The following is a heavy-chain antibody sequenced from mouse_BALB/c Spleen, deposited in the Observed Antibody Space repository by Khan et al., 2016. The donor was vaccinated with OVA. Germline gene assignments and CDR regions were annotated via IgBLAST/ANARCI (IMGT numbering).Heavy chain of an antibody. Sequence: QVQLQQPGAELVRPGASVKLSCKASGYTFTDNWMNWIKQRPEQGLEWIGRIDPYDTETCYNEKFKDKAILTVDKTSSTAYMQLSSLTSEDSAVYYCARDGYYEYYYAMDYWGQGTSVTVSS. D-gene: IGHD2-3*01. CDR2: IDPYDTET. V-gene: IGHV1-74*01. CDR1: GYTFTDNW. CDR3: ARDGYYEYYYAMDY. J-gene: IGHJ4*01.